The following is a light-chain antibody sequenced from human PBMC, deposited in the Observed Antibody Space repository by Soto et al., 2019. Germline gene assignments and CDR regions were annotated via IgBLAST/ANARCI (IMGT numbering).Light chain of an antibody. CDR2: AAS. V-gene: IGKV3-20*01. Sequence: IVLTHSPGTLSLSPCERATLSCSASHSVSSNYLAWYQQKAGQAPKLLIYAASRRATGIPDRFSGSGSETDFTLTISRLEPEDFAVYYCQQYGNSRTFGQGTKVDIK. J-gene: IGKJ1*01. CDR3: QQYGNSRT. CDR1: HSVSSNY.